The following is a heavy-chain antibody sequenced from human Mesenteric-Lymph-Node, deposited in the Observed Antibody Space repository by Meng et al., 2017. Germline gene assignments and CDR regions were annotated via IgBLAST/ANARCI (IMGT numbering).Heavy chain of an antibody. CDR1: GFTFDDYA. CDR3: ARDESTTVTTPSDY. J-gene: IGHJ4*02. D-gene: IGHD4-17*01. CDR2: ISWNSGSI. V-gene: IGHV3-9*01. Sequence: SLKISCAASGFTFDDYAMHWVRQAPGKGLEWVSGISWNSGSIGYADSVKGRFTISRDNAKNSLYLQMNSLRAEDTALYYCARDESTTVTTPSDYWGQGTLVTVSS.